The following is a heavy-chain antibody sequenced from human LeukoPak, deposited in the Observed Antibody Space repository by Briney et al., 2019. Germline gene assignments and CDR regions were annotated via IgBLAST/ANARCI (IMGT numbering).Heavy chain of an antibody. D-gene: IGHD2-2*01. J-gene: IGHJ4*02. CDR2: INPNSGGT. V-gene: IGHV1-2*02. CDR1: GYTFTGYY. Sequence: ASVKVSCKASGYTFTGYYMHWVRQAPGQGLEWMGWINPNSGGTNYAQKFQGRVTMTRDTSTSTAYMELSRLRSDDTAVYYCARDLGYCSSTSCLVDYWGQGTLVTVSS. CDR3: ARDLGYCSSTSCLVDY.